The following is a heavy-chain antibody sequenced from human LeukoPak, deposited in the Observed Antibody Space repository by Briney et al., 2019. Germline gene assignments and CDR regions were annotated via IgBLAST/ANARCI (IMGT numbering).Heavy chain of an antibody. D-gene: IGHD2-15*01. CDR3: ARRRAMVAMKFDS. J-gene: IGHJ5*01. Sequence: SETLSLTCTVSGGSISSDRHYWAWIRQPPGKGLEWIGSIFHTGSAHYNPSLESRVTLSVDTSNNQFSLNLRSVTAADTALYYCARRRAMVAMKFDSWGQGTRVTVSS. CDR1: GGSISSDRHY. V-gene: IGHV4-39*01. CDR2: IFHTGSA.